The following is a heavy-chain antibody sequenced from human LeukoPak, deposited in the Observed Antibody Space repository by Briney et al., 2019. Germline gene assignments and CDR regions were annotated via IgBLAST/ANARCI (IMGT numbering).Heavy chain of an antibody. J-gene: IGHJ3*02. CDR2: VNPNSGGT. V-gene: IGHV1-2*02. CDR3: ASAPTPAAAVAIDAFDI. Sequence: ASVKVSCKASGYTFTGYYMHWVRQAPGQGLEWMGWVNPNSGGTNYAQKFQGRVTMTRDTSISTAYMELGRLRSDDTAVYYCASAPTPAAAVAIDAFDIWGQGTMVTVSS. D-gene: IGHD6-13*01. CDR1: GYTFTGYY.